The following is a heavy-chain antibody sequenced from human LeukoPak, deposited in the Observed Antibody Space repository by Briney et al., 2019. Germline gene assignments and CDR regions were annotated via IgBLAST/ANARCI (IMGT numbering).Heavy chain of an antibody. D-gene: IGHD3-22*01. CDR3: ARGLRLEYSDYYDSSGPYYFDY. CDR1: GGSFSGYY. Sequence: SETLSLTCAVYGGSFSGYYWSWIRQPPGKGLEWIGEINHSGSTNYNPSLKSRVTISVDTSKNQFSLKLSSVTAADTAVYYCARGLRLEYSDYYDSSGPYYFDYWGQRTLVTVSS. J-gene: IGHJ4*02. V-gene: IGHV4-34*01. CDR2: INHSGST.